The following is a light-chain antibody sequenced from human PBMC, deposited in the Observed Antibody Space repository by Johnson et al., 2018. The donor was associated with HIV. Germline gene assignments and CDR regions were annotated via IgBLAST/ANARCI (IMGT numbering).Light chain of an antibody. Sequence: QPVLTQPPSVSAAPGQKVTISCSGSSSKIGNNYVSWYQQLPGTAPKLLIYENNKRPSGIPDRFSGSKSGTSATLGITGLQTGDEADYYCGTWDASLSPGGVFGTGTKVTVL. V-gene: IGLV1-51*02. CDR1: SSKIGNNY. J-gene: IGLJ1*01. CDR3: GTWDASLSPGGV. CDR2: ENN.